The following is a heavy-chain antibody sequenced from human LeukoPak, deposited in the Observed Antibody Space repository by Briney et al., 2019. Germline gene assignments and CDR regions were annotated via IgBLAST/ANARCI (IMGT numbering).Heavy chain of an antibody. CDR2: IYYSGST. CDR1: GGSVSSGSYY. Sequence: PSETLSLTCTVSGGSVSSGSYYWSWIRQPPGKGLEWIGYIYYSGSTYYNPSLESRVTISVDTSKNQFSLKLSSVTAADTAVYYCARNPPYQYYFDYWGQGTLVTVSS. J-gene: IGHJ4*02. V-gene: IGHV4-61*01. CDR3: ARNPPYQYYFDY.